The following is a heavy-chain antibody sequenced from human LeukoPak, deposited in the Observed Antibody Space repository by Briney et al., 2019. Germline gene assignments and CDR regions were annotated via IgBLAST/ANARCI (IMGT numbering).Heavy chain of an antibody. J-gene: IGHJ4*02. Sequence: GGSLRLSCTASGLTFGEYAMSWVRQAPGKGLEWVGVIRSKAYGGTTEYAASVKGRFTISRDDSKSIAYLRMNSLKSEDTAVYHCLYYYDSSGYYLPDHWGQGTLVTVSS. CDR1: GLTFGEYA. D-gene: IGHD3-22*01. V-gene: IGHV3-49*04. CDR3: LYYYDSSGYYLPDH. CDR2: IRSKAYGGTT.